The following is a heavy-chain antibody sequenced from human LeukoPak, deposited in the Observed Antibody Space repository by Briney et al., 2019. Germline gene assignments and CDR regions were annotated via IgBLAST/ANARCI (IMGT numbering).Heavy chain of an antibody. J-gene: IGHJ4*02. CDR2: IKQDGSEK. D-gene: IGHD5-12*01. CDR1: GFTFSRYW. CDR3: ARRGSGYDLVGYFDY. V-gene: IGHV3-7*01. Sequence: GGSLRLSCAASGFTFSRYWMSWVRQAPGKGLEWVANIKQDGSEKNYVDSGKGRFTISRDNAKNSLYLQMNSLRAEDTAVYYCARRGSGYDLVGYFDYWGQGTLVTVSS.